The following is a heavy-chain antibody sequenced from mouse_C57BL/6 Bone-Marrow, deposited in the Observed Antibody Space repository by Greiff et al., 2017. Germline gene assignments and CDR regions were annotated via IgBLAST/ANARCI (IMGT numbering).Heavy chain of an antibody. CDR1: GYAFSSSW. D-gene: IGHD2-1*01. CDR2: IYPGDGDT. V-gene: IGHV1-82*01. CDR3: ARDAYGNYDAMDD. J-gene: IGHJ4*01. Sequence: QVQLKESGPELVKPGASVKISCKASGYAFSSSWLNWVKQRPGKGLEWIGRIYPGDGDTNYNGKFKGKATLTADKSSSTAYMQLSSLTSEDSAVYFCARDAYGNYDAMDDWGQGTSVTVSS.